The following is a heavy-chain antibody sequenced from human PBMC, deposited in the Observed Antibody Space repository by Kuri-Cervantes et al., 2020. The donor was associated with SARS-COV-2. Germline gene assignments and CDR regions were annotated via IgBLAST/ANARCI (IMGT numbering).Heavy chain of an antibody. Sequence: SQTLSLTCAVYGGSFSDYYWSWVRQPPGKGLEWIGEINQSGNTNYDPSLKSRVTISIDTSKNQFSLKLSSVTAADTAVYYCARHEPSILAPPVCIDYWGQGTLVTVSS. CDR3: ARHEPSILAPPVCIDY. D-gene: IGHD3-9*01. CDR1: GGSFSDYY. J-gene: IGHJ4*02. CDR2: INQSGNT. V-gene: IGHV4-34*01.